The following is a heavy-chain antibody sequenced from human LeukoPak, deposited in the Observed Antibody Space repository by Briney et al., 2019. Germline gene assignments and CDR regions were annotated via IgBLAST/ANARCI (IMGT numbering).Heavy chain of an antibody. Sequence: SVKVSCKASGGTFSSCTISWVRQAPGQGLEWMGGIIPIFGTTNYAQKFQGRVTITADESASTAYMELSSLRSEDTAVYYCARDQCSSTSCYLYYFDYWGQGTLVTVSS. CDR1: GGTFSSCT. V-gene: IGHV1-69*13. D-gene: IGHD2-2*01. J-gene: IGHJ4*02. CDR2: IIPIFGTT. CDR3: ARDQCSSTSCYLYYFDY.